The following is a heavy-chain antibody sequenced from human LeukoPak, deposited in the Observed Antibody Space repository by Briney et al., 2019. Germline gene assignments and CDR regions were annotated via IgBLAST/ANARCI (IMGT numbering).Heavy chain of an antibody. CDR2: ISAYNGNT. CDR3: ARERDYYDSSGYYFTPTDAFDI. CDR1: GYTFTSYG. Sequence: ASVKVSCKTSGYTFTSYGISWVRQAPGQGLGWMGWISAYNGNTNYAQKLQGRVTMTTDTSTSTAYMELRSLRSDDTAVYYCARERDYYDSSGYYFTPTDAFDIWGQGTMVTVSS. J-gene: IGHJ3*02. V-gene: IGHV1-18*01. D-gene: IGHD3-22*01.